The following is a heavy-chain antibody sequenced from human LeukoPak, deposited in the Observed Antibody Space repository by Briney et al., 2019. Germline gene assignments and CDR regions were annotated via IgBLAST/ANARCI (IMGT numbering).Heavy chain of an antibody. CDR2: IYSGGGT. CDR1: GFTFSSYS. CDR3: ARVPFYDFWSGPGYFDY. V-gene: IGHV3-66*01. J-gene: IGHJ4*02. Sequence: GGSLRLSCAASGFTFSSYSMNWVRQAPGEGLELVSVIYSGGGTYYADSGKGRFTISRDNSENTLYLQMNSLRAEDTAVYYCARVPFYDFWSGPGYFDYWGQGILVTVSP. D-gene: IGHD3-3*01.